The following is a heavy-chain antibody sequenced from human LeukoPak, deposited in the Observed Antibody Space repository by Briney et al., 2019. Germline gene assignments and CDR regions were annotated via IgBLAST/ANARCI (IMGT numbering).Heavy chain of an antibody. CDR3: ARSRGGFGDYGSWFDP. V-gene: IGHV4-4*07. D-gene: IGHD4-17*01. Sequence: SETLSLTCTVSGGSISNYYWSWLRQPAGKGLEWIGRIYTSGSTNYNPSLKSRVTMSVDTSKNQFSLKLTSVTAADTAVYFCARSRGGFGDYGSWFDPWGQGTLVTVSS. J-gene: IGHJ5*02. CDR1: GGSISNYY. CDR2: IYTSGST.